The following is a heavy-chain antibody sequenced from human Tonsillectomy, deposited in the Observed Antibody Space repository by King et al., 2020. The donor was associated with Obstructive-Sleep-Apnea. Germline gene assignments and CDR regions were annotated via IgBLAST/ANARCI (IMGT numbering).Heavy chain of an antibody. V-gene: IGHV4-39*07. Sequence: LQLQESGPGLVKPSETLSLTCTVSGDSISSSSNYWGWIRQPPGKGLVWIGSVYYSGGTYYNPSLKSRVTISVDTSKNHFSLKLNSVTAADTAVYYCARDQVRSAWTPRSYYYGMDVWGQGTTVTVSS. CDR1: GDSISSSSNY. CDR3: ARDQVRSAWTPRSYYYGMDV. CDR2: VYYSGGT. D-gene: IGHD1-1*01. J-gene: IGHJ6*02.